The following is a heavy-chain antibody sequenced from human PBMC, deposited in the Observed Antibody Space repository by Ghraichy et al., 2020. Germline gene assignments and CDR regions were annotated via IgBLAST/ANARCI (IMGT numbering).Heavy chain of an antibody. CDR1: GFTFSSYA. V-gene: IGHV3-23*01. CDR3: AKGHTMIVVVITADDDAFDI. Sequence: GGSLRLSCAASGFTFSSYAMSWVRQAPGKGLEWVSAISGSGGSTYYADSVKGRFTISRDNSKNTLYLQMNSLRAEDTAVYYCAKGHTMIVVVITADDDAFDIWGQGTMVTVSS. D-gene: IGHD3-22*01. CDR2: ISGSGGST. J-gene: IGHJ3*02.